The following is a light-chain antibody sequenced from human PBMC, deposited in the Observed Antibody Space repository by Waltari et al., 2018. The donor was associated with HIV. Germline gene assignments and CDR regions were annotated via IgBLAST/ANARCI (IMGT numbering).Light chain of an antibody. CDR2: DVN. J-gene: IGLJ3*02. V-gene: IGLV2-11*01. Sequence: QSALTQTRSVSGSPGQPVTFSCTGTSSAVGTYNYVSSCQQYPGRAPKLIIYDVNRRSSGVSDRFSGSKSGNSASLTISGLRAEDEADYYCCSYAGRYIWVFGGGTKLTVL. CDR3: CSYAGRYIWV. CDR1: SSAVGTYNY.